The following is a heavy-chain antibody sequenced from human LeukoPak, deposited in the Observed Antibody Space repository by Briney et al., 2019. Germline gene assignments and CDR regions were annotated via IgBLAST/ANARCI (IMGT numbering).Heavy chain of an antibody. Sequence: GGSLRLSCAASGFTFSNYGMHWVRQAPGKGLEWVSAISSNSLFKKYADSVKGRFTISRDNAKNSLYLQMNSLRAEDTAVYYSARSIAVTLPDYWGQGTLVTVSS. CDR3: ARSIAVTLPDY. CDR1: GFTFSNYG. J-gene: IGHJ4*02. CDR2: ISSNSLFK. D-gene: IGHD6-19*01. V-gene: IGHV3-21*01.